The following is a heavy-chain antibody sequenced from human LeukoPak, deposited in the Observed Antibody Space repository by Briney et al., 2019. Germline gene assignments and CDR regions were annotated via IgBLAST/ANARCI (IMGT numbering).Heavy chain of an antibody. CDR2: ISGSGGST. CDR1: GFTFSSYA. Sequence: TGGSLRLSCAASGFTFSSYAMSWVRQAPGKGLEWVSAISGSGGSTYYADSVKGRFTISRDNSKNTLYLHMNSLRAEDTAVYYCAKHAIPKYSGYDDYFDYWGQGTLVTVSS. V-gene: IGHV3-23*01. J-gene: IGHJ4*02. CDR3: AKHAIPKYSGYDDYFDY. D-gene: IGHD5-12*01.